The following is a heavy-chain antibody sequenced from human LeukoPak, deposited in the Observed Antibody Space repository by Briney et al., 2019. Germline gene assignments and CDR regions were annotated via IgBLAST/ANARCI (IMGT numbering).Heavy chain of an antibody. CDR3: AGGRGQIINY. Sequence: PGGSLRLSCAASGFTFDRYDTHWVRQATGKGLEWVSAIGNAADTYYPGSVKGRFTISRENAKHSLYLQMNALRAGDTAVYFCAGGRGQIINYWGQGTLVTVSS. CDR1: GFTFDRYD. V-gene: IGHV3-13*01. CDR2: IGNAADT. J-gene: IGHJ4*02.